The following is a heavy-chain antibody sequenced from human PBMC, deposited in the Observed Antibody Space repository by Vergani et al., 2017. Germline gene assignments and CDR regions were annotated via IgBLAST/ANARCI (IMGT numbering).Heavy chain of an antibody. CDR2: IYPGDSDT. CDR3: ARLVDSSGSQTTQFDY. J-gene: IGHJ4*02. Sequence: EVQLVQSGAEVKKPGESLKISCKGSGYSFTSYWIAWVRQMPGKGLEWMGIIYPGDSDTRYSPSFQGQVTISADRSSSTAYLQWSSLKASDTAMYYCARLVDSSGSQTTQFDYWGQGTLVTVSS. CDR1: GYSFTSYW. D-gene: IGHD3-22*01. V-gene: IGHV5-51*03.